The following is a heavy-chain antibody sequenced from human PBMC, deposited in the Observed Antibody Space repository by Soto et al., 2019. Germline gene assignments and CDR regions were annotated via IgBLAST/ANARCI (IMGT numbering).Heavy chain of an antibody. CDR2: IDPSDSYT. CDR1: GYSFTSYW. V-gene: IGHV5-10-1*01. Sequence: PGESLKISCKGSGYSFTSYWISWVRQMPGKGLEWMGRIDPSDSYTNYSPSFQGHVTISADKSISTAYLQWSSLKASDTAMYYCASEYYYDSSGYYGTDYYYGMDVWGQGTTVTVSS. CDR3: ASEYYYDSSGYYGTDYYYGMDV. D-gene: IGHD3-22*01. J-gene: IGHJ6*02.